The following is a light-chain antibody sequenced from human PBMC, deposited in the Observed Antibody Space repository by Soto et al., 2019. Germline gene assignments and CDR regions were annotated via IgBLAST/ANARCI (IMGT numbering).Light chain of an antibody. CDR2: GSS. CDR3: QQYGSSPPYT. CDR1: QSVSNNY. V-gene: IGKV3-20*01. Sequence: EGVLTQSPGTLSLSPGERATLSCRASQSVSNNYFAWYQQKPGQAPRLLIFGSSDRATGIPDRFSGSGSGTDFTLTISRLEPEDFAVYSCQQYGSSPPYTFGQGTKLEIK. J-gene: IGKJ2*01.